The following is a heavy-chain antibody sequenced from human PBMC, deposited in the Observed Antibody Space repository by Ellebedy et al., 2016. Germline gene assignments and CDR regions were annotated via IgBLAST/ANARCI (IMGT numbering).Heavy chain of an antibody. CDR3: VHRTTVTSVDY. Sequence: SGPTLVKPTQTLTLTCTFSGFSLSTSGVTVGWVRQPPGKALEWLGSIYGNDAQHYSPSLQSRLTITKDTSKNQVVLTMTNMDPVDTATYFCVHRTTVTSVDYWGQGSLVTVSS. CDR1: GFSLSTSGVT. CDR2: IYGNDAQ. D-gene: IGHD4-11*01. J-gene: IGHJ4*02. V-gene: IGHV2-5*01.